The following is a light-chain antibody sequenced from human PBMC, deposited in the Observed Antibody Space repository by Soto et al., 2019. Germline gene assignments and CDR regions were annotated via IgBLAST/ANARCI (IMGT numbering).Light chain of an antibody. CDR3: GSWDSSLSAYV. V-gene: IGLV1-51*01. CDR2: DDN. J-gene: IGLJ1*01. CDR1: SSNIGGDS. Sequence: QSVMTQPPSVSAAPGQKVTIYCSGNSSNIGGDSVSWYQQLPGTTPKLLIYDDNKRPSGIPDRFSGSKSGTSATLGITGFQTGDEADYYCGSWDSSLSAYVFGTGTKVTVL.